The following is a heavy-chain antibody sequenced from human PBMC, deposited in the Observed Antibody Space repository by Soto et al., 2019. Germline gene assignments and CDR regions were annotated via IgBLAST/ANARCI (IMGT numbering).Heavy chain of an antibody. Sequence: PSETLSLTCAVSGYSISSSNWWGWIRQPPGKGLEWIGYIYYSGRTYYNPSLKSRVTMSVDTSKNQFSLKLTSVNAADTAVYYCTRGGDAYKNGHWGQGTLVTVSS. V-gene: IGHV4-28*01. D-gene: IGHD2-21*01. CDR2: IYYSGRT. CDR3: TRGGDAYKNGH. J-gene: IGHJ4*02. CDR1: GYSISSSNW.